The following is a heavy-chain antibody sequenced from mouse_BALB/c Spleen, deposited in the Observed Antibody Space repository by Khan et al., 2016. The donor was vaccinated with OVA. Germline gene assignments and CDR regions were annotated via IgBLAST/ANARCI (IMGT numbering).Heavy chain of an antibody. Sequence: VQLQQSGPDLVKPGASVKISCKASGYSFTAYCMNWVKLSHGTSLECIGRINPNNDNTNYNQKFKGQAILTVDTSSNTAYMAHRSLPSEDSAVYVWARVYGFFTYWGQGTLVTVSA. J-gene: IGHJ3*01. CDR2: INPNNDNT. CDR3: ARVYGFFTY. V-gene: IGHV1-26*01. D-gene: IGHD1-2*01. CDR1: GYSFTAYC.